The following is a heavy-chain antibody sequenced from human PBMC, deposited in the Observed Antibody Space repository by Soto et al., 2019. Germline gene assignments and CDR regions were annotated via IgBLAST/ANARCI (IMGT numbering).Heavy chain of an antibody. CDR1: GFTFSSYG. Sequence: GGSLRLSCAASGFTFSSYGMHWVRQAPGKGLEWVAVIWYDGSNKYYADSVKGRFTISRDNSKNTLYLQMNSLRVEDTAVYYCARRGYSYGPFDYWGQGTLVTVSS. V-gene: IGHV3-33*01. J-gene: IGHJ4*02. CDR3: ARRGYSYGPFDY. D-gene: IGHD5-18*01. CDR2: IWYDGSNK.